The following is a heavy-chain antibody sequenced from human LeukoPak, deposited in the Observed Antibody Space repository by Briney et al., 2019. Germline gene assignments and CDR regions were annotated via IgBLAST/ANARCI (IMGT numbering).Heavy chain of an antibody. CDR3: ARQARTALNYFDY. D-gene: IGHD6-6*01. CDR1: GGSISSGGYY. V-gene: IGHV4-31*03. Sequence: SQTLSLTCTVSGGSISSGGYYWSWIRQHPGKVLEWIGYIYYSGSTYYNPSLKSRVTISVDTSKNQFSLKLSSVTAADTAVYYCARQARTALNYFDYWGQGTLVTVSS. J-gene: IGHJ4*02. CDR2: IYYSGST.